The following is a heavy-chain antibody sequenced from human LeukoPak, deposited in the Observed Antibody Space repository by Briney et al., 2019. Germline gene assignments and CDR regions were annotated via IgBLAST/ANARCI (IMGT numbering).Heavy chain of an antibody. CDR3: ARDLDCSGGSCYSDYYYGMDV. V-gene: IGHV3-30-3*01. D-gene: IGHD2-15*01. CDR2: ISYDGNNK. J-gene: IGHJ6*02. CDR1: GFTFSNYD. Sequence: PGRSLRLSCAASGFTFSNYDIHWVRQAPGKGLEWVAVISYDGNNKYYADSVKGRFTISRDNSKNTLYLQMNSLRAEDTAVYYCARDLDCSGGSCYSDYYYGMDVWGQGTTVTVSS.